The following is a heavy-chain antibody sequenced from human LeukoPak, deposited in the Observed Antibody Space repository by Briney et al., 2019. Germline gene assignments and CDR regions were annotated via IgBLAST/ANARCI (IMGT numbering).Heavy chain of an antibody. V-gene: IGHV3-23*01. CDR3: AMTSSTYYDFWSGYYFDY. D-gene: IGHD3-3*01. CDR1: GLTFSNYW. CDR2: ISGSGGST. Sequence: GGSLRLSCAGAGLTFSNYWMSWVRQAPGKGLEWVSAISGSGGSTYYADSVKGRFTISRDNSKNTLYLQMNSLRAEDTAVYYCAMTSSTYYDFWSGYYFDYWGQGTLVTVSS. J-gene: IGHJ4*02.